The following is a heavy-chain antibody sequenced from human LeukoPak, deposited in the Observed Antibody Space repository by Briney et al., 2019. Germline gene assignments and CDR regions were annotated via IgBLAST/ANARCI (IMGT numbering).Heavy chain of an antibody. V-gene: IGHV4-4*07. CDR3: ARDPWAYYYGSGHYYYGMDV. CDR2: IYTSGST. CDR1: GGSISSYY. J-gene: IGHJ6*02. D-gene: IGHD3-10*01. Sequence: PSETLSLTCTVSGGSISSYYWSWIRQPAGKGLEWIGRIYTSGSTNYNPSLKSRVTMSVDTSKNQFCLKLSSVTAADTAVYYCARDPWAYYYGSGHYYYGMDVWGQGTTVTVSS.